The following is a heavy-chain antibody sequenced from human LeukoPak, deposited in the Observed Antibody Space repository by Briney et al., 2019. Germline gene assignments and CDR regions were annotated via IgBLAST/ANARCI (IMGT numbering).Heavy chain of an antibody. CDR3: AKDPSRDGYNFVY. Sequence: PGRSLRLSCAASGFTFDDYAMHWVRQAPGKGLEWVSGISWNSGSISYADSVKGRFTISRDNAKNSLYLQMNSLRAEDTALYYCAKDPSRDGYNFVYWGQGTLVTVSS. CDR1: GFTFDDYA. J-gene: IGHJ4*02. D-gene: IGHD5-12*01. CDR2: ISWNSGSI. V-gene: IGHV3-9*01.